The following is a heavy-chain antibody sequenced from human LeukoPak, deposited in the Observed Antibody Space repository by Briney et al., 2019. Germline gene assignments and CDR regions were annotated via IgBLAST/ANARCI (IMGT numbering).Heavy chain of an antibody. V-gene: IGHV3-23*01. CDR2: ISGSGRST. D-gene: IGHD3-10*01. CDR1: GFTFSSYA. Sequence: PGGSLRLSCAVSGFTFSSYAMNWVRQAPGKGLEWVSAISGSGRSTYYADSVKGRFTIPRDNSKNTLYLQMNSLRAEDTAVYYCAKTGPEVRGEYYYGSGSLFQHWGQGTLVTVSS. CDR3: AKTGPEVRGEYYYGSGSLFQH. J-gene: IGHJ1*01.